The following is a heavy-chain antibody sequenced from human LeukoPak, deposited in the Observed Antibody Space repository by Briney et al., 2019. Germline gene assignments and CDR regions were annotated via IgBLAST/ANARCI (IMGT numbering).Heavy chain of an antibody. D-gene: IGHD3-10*01. Sequence: SETLSLTCTVPGGSISSIDSYWGWVRQPPGKGLEYIATLYYTGTIDYNPSLKSRLTISVDTSKNQFSLKLSSVTAADTAVYYCARRGPLNWFDRWGQGTLVTVSS. CDR2: LYYTGTI. V-gene: IGHV4-39*01. CDR3: ARRGPLNWFDR. J-gene: IGHJ5*02. CDR1: GGSISSIDSY.